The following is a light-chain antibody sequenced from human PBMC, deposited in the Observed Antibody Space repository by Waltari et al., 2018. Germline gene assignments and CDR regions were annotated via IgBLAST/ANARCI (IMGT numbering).Light chain of an antibody. Sequence: DIQMTQSPPSLSASVGARVTISCRASQTVSNYLNWFQQKSGKAPKLLIYAASTLQGGVPPRFTGSGAGTDFTLTITNLQPEDFATYYCQQSYSLPPTFGQGTKVEVK. CDR1: QTVSNY. CDR2: AAS. J-gene: IGKJ1*01. CDR3: QQSYSLPPT. V-gene: IGKV1-39*01.